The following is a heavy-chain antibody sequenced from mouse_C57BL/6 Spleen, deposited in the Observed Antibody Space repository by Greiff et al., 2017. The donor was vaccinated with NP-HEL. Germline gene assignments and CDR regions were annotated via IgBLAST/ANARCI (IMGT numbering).Heavy chain of an antibody. D-gene: IGHD2-3*01. CDR1: GFSLTSYA. CDR3: ARNPYDALYYYAMDY. CDR2: IWTGGGT. Sequence: VKLVESGPGLVAPSQSLSITCTVSGFSLTSYAISWVRQPPGKGLEWLGVIWTGGGTNYNSALKSRLSISKDNSKSQVFLKMNSLQTDDTARYYCARNPYDALYYYAMDYWGQGTSVTVSS. J-gene: IGHJ4*01. V-gene: IGHV2-9-1*01.